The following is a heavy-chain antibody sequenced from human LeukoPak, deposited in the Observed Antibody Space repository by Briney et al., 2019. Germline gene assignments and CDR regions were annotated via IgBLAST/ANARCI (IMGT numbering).Heavy chain of an antibody. CDR2: ISSNGGNT. Sequence: PGGSLRLSCAASGFTFSSYAMHWVRQAPGKGLEYVSVISSNGGNTYYANSVKGRFTISRDNSKNTLYLQMGSLRAEDTAVYYCTRTRQSGRSSSVGDAFDIWGQGTMVIVSS. CDR1: GFTFSSYA. J-gene: IGHJ3*02. D-gene: IGHD6-6*01. V-gene: IGHV3-64*01. CDR3: TRTRQSGRSSSVGDAFDI.